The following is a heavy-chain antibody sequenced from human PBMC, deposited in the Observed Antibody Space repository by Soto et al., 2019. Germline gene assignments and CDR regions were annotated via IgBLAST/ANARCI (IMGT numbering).Heavy chain of an antibody. Sequence: GGSLRLSCAASGFTFSSYGMHWVRQAPGKGLEWVAVIWYDGSNKYYADSVKGRFTISRDNSKNTLYLQMNSLRAEDTAVYYCARGGISSGGDYEEYYFDYWGQGTLVTVPS. CDR1: GFTFSSYG. J-gene: IGHJ4*02. CDR3: ARGGISSGGDYEEYYFDY. CDR2: IWYDGSNK. V-gene: IGHV3-33*01. D-gene: IGHD4-17*01.